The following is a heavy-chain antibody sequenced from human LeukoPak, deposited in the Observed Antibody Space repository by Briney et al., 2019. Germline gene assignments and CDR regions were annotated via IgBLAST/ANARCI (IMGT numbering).Heavy chain of an antibody. D-gene: IGHD2-2*02. V-gene: IGHV1-69*01. CDR2: IIPIFGTA. CDR1: GGTFSSYA. J-gene: IGHJ4*02. Sequence: GASVKVSCKASGGTFSSYAISWVRQAPGQGLEWMGGIIPIFGTANCAQKFQGRVTITADESTSTAYMELSSLRSEDTAVYYCAREGIVVVPAAINSPLDYFDYWGQGTLVTVSS. CDR3: AREGIVVVPAAINSPLDYFDY.